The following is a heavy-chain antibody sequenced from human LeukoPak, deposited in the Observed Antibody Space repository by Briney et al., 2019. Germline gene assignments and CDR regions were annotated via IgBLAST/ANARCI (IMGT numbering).Heavy chain of an antibody. CDR2: INHSGST. Sequence: SETLSLTCAVYGGSFSGYYWSWIRQPPGKGLEWIGEINHSGSTNYNPSLKSRVTISVDTSKNQFSLKLSSVTAADTAVYYCARRRCSSTSCYMDWFDPWGQGTLVTVSS. V-gene: IGHV4-34*01. J-gene: IGHJ5*02. CDR3: ARRRCSSTSCYMDWFDP. D-gene: IGHD2-2*02. CDR1: GGSFSGYY.